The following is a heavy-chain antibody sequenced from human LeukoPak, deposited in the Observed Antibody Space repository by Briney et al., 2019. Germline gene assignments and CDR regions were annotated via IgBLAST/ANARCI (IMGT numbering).Heavy chain of an antibody. CDR1: GFTFRNYW. Sequence: GGSLRLSCAASGFTFRNYWMRWVRQAPGKGLVWVSRINSDGSSRNYADSVKGRFTISRDNAKNTLYLQMNSLRAEDTAVYYCASASSHRIAAGGDYWGQGTLVTVSS. CDR2: INSDGSSR. D-gene: IGHD6-13*01. V-gene: IGHV3-74*01. J-gene: IGHJ4*02. CDR3: ASASSHRIAAGGDY.